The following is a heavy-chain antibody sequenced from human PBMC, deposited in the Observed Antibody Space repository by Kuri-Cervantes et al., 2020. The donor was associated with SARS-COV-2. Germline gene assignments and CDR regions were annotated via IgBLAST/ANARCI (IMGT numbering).Heavy chain of an antibody. CDR2: ISSSSSYI. CDR1: GFTFSSYS. Sequence: ETLSLTCAASGFTFSSYSMNWVRQAPGKGLEWVSSISSSSSYIYYADSVKGRFTISRDNAKNSLYPQMNSLRAEDTAVYYCAKPSGELVYYYYYYMDVWGKGTTVTVSS. CDR3: AKPSGELVYYYYYYMDV. J-gene: IGHJ6*03. V-gene: IGHV3-21*01. D-gene: IGHD1-7*01.